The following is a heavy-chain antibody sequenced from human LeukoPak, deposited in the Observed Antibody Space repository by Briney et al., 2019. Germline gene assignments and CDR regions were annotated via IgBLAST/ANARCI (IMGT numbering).Heavy chain of an antibody. D-gene: IGHD4-23*01. CDR3: ARDLTLYGGNSLD. Sequence: ASVKVSCKASGYTFTGYYTHWVRQAPGQGLEWMGWINPNSGGTNYAQKFQGRVTMTRDTSISTAYMELSRLRSDDTAVYYCARDLTLYGGNSLDWGQGTLVTVSS. J-gene: IGHJ4*02. V-gene: IGHV1-2*02. CDR2: INPNSGGT. CDR1: GYTFTGYY.